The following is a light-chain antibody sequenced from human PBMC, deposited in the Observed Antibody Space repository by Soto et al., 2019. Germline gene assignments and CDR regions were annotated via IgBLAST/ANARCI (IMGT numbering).Light chain of an antibody. Sequence: MTQSPSSLSASVGDRATLSCRASQSVRGNLAWYQQRPDQSPRLLIYGTSSRATGIPARFSGSGSGTEFTLSISSLQSEDFAVYYCQQYNNWPFITFGQGTRLEIK. CDR2: GTS. V-gene: IGKV3-15*01. J-gene: IGKJ5*01. CDR3: QQYNNWPFIT. CDR1: QSVRGN.